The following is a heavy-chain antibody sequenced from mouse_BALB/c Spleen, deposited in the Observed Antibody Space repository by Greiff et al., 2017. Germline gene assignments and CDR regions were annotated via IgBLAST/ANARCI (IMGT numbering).Heavy chain of an antibody. J-gene: IGHJ4*01. CDR2: ISSGSSTI. V-gene: IGHV5-17*02. CDR1: GFTFSSFG. Sequence: EVHLVESGGGLVQPGGSRKLSCAASGFTFSSFGMHWVRQAPEKGLEWVAYISSGSSTIYYADTVKGRFTISRDNPKNTLFLQMTSLRSEDTAMYYCARSLYYDSSNPYYYAMDYWGQGTSVTVSS. D-gene: IGHD1-1*01. CDR3: ARSLYYDSSNPYYYAMDY.